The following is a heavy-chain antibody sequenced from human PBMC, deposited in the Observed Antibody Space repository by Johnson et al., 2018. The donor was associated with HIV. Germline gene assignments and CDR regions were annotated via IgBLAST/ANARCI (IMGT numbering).Heavy chain of an antibody. CDR1: GFIVSSNY. CDR3: ARVHGGATRAKGAFDI. J-gene: IGHJ3*02. CDR2: IYSGGST. Sequence: VQLVESGGGLVQPGGSLRLSCAASGFIVSSNYMSWVRQAPGKGLEWVSVIYSGGSTYYADSVKGRFTISRDNSKNTLYLQMNSLRAEDTAVYYCARVHGGATRAKGAFDIWGQGTMVTVSS. V-gene: IGHV3-66*02. D-gene: IGHD1-26*01.